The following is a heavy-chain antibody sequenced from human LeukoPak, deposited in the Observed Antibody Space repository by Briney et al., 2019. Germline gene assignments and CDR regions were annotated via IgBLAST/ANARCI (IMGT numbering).Heavy chain of an antibody. Sequence: PSETLSLTRAVYGGSFSGYYWSWIRQPPGKGLEWIGEINHSGSTNYNPSLKSRVTISVDTSKNQFSLKLSSVTAADSAAYYCARAMGVVVTSDAFDIWGQGTMVTVSS. V-gene: IGHV4-34*01. CDR1: GGSFSGYY. D-gene: IGHD3-22*01. J-gene: IGHJ3*02. CDR3: ARAMGVVVTSDAFDI. CDR2: INHSGST.